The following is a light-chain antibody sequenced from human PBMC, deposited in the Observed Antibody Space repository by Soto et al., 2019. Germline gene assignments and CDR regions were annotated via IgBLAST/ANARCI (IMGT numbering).Light chain of an antibody. CDR1: SSNIGSNH. CDR3: SASDDMLSGVV. Sequence: QSVLTQPPSASGTPGQRVTISCSGSSSNIGSNHVYWYQQFPGMAPKLLMYRSDQRPTGVPDRFSGSRAGTSASLAISGLRSDDEADYYCSASDDMLSGVVFGGGTKLTVL. V-gene: IGLV1-47*01. J-gene: IGLJ2*01. CDR2: RSD.